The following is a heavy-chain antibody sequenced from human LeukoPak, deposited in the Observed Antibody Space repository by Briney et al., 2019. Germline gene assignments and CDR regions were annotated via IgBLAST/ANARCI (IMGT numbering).Heavy chain of an antibody. CDR3: ARDQDIVVVPAAPDY. CDR2: IWYDGSNK. CDR1: GFTFSSYG. J-gene: IGHJ4*02. Sequence: GGSLRLSCAASGFTFSSYGMHWVRQAPGKGLEWVAVIWYDGSNKYYADSMKGRFTISRDNSKNTLYLQMNSLRAEDTAVYYCARDQDIVVVPAAPDYWGQGTLVTVSS. D-gene: IGHD2-2*01. V-gene: IGHV3-33*01.